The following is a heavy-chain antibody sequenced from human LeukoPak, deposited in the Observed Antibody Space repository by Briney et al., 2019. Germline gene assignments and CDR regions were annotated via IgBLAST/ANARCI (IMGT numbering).Heavy chain of an antibody. CDR3: ARDMEPTITMVRGVIPFDP. Sequence: GASVKVSCKASGYTFTGYYMHWVRQAPGQGLEWMGWINPNSGGTNYAQKLQGRVTMTTDTSTSTAYMELRSLRSDDTAVYYCARDMEPTITMVRGVIPFDPWGQGTLVTVSS. D-gene: IGHD3-10*01. J-gene: IGHJ5*02. CDR2: INPNSGGT. CDR1: GYTFTGYY. V-gene: IGHV1-2*02.